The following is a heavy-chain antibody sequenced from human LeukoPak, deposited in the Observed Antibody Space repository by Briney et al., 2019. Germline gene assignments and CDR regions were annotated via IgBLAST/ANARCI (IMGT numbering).Heavy chain of an antibody. Sequence: GGSLRLSCAASGFTFSSYAMSWVRQAPGKGLEWVSTISGSGGSTYYADSVKGRFTISRDNSKNTLYLQMNSLRAEDTAVYYCARDSRYCSSTSCYAFDYYYGMDVWGQGTTVTVSS. V-gene: IGHV3-23*01. CDR3: ARDSRYCSSTSCYAFDYYYGMDV. CDR1: GFTFSSYA. J-gene: IGHJ6*02. CDR2: ISGSGGST. D-gene: IGHD2-2*01.